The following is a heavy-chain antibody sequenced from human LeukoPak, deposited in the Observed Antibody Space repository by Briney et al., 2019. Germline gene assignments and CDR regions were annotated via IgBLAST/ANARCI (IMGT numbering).Heavy chain of an antibody. J-gene: IGHJ5*02. D-gene: IGHD3-22*01. Sequence: PSETLSLTCEVSGDSLSSGGYSWSWIRQPPGKGLEWIGYIRYSGSTYYNPSLKSRLTISLDTSKNQFSLKLSSVTAADTAVYYCARGGDSSGYEGRFDPWGQGTLVTVSS. CDR2: IRYSGST. CDR1: GDSLSSGGYS. V-gene: IGHV4-30-4*07. CDR3: ARGGDSSGYEGRFDP.